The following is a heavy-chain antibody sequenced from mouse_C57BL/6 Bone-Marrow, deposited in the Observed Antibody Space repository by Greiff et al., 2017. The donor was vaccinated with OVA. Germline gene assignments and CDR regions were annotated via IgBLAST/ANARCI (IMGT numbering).Heavy chain of an antibody. J-gene: IGHJ2*01. D-gene: IGHD2-3*01. CDR3: ARGWLLEGFGY. V-gene: IGHV1-76*01. CDR2: IYPGSGNT. CDR1: GYTFTDYY. Sequence: VKLMESGAELVRPGASVKLSCKASGYTFTDYYINWVKQRPGQGLEWIARIYPGSGNTYYNEKFKGKATLTAEKSSSTAYMQLSSLTSEDSAVYFCARGWLLEGFGYWGQGTTLTVSS.